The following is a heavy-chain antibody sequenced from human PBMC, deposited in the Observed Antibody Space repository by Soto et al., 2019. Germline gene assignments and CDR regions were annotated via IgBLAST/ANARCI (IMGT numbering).Heavy chain of an antibody. Sequence: ALVKVSCKASGYTFTSYDINWVRQATGQGLEWMGWMNPNSGNTGYAQTFQGRVTMTTDTSTSTVHMEVRSLRSDDTAVYYCAREGVAPYYYYGMDVWGQGTPVTVSS. CDR1: GYTFTSYD. D-gene: IGHD5-12*01. CDR2: MNPNSGNT. CDR3: AREGVAPYYYYGMDV. J-gene: IGHJ6*02. V-gene: IGHV1-8*01.